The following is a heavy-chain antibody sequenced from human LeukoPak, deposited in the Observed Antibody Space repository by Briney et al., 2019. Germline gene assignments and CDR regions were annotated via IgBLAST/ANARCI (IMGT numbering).Heavy chain of an antibody. V-gene: IGHV3-48*03. CDR2: IISSGSTI. D-gene: IGHD2-21*02. CDR1: GFTFSSCG. J-gene: IGHJ5*02. Sequence: GGSLRLSCAASGFTFSSCGMTWVSQAPGKGLEWVSYIISSGSTIYYADSVKGRFTISRDNAKNSLYLQMNSLRAEDTAVYYCAREICGGDCYSGWFDPWGQGTLVTVSS. CDR3: AREICGGDCYSGWFDP.